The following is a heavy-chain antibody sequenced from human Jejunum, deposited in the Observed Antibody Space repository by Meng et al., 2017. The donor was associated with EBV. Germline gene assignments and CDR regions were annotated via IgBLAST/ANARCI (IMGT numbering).Heavy chain of an antibody. D-gene: IGHD1-1*01. J-gene: IGHJ4*02. CDR3: AKLTNY. V-gene: IGHV3-23*01. CDR2: ITGSSGTT. CDR1: GFTFSSSA. Sequence: EVQLLESGGGLVQPGGSLRSSCAASGFTFSSSAMSWVRQAPGKGLEWVSVITGSSGTTYYADSVKGRFTISRDTSKNTLYLQMNGLRAEDTAIYYCAKLTNYWGQGTLVTVSS.